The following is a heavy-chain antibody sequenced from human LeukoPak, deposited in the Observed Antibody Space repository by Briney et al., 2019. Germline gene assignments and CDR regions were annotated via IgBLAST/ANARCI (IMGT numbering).Heavy chain of an antibody. Sequence: SETLSLTCTVSGGSISGYYWSWIRQPPGKGLEWIAFIYYSGTTNYNPSLKSRVTITEDTSKNQFSLKLSSVTAADTAFYYCARGRPLVYFDYWGQGALVTVSS. D-gene: IGHD6-6*01. CDR1: GGSISGYY. J-gene: IGHJ4*02. CDR3: ARGRPLVYFDY. V-gene: IGHV4-59*01. CDR2: IYYSGTT.